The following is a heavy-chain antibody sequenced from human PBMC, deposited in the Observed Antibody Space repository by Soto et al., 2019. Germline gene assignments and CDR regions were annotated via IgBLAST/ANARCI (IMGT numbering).Heavy chain of an antibody. D-gene: IGHD3-10*01. CDR2: IYHSGST. Sequence: SETLSLTCTVSNGSISSSISYWGWIRQPPGGGLAWIGSIYHSGSTNYNPSLKSRVTISVDKSKNQFSLNLRSVTAADTAVYYCARDRDEFDYWGQGTLVTVS. CDR3: ARDRDEFDY. J-gene: IGHJ4*02. CDR1: NGSISSSISY. V-gene: IGHV4-39*07.